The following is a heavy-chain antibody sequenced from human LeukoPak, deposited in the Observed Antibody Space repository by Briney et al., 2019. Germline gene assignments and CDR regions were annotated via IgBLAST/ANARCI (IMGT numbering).Heavy chain of an antibody. CDR3: ARDLDPTHAFDI. J-gene: IGHJ3*02. CDR2: ISYDGSNK. CDR1: GFTFSSYA. V-gene: IGHV3-30-3*01. Sequence: GGSLRLSCAASGFTFSSYAMHWVRQAPGKGLEWVAVISYDGSNKYYADSVKGRFTISRDNAKNSLYLQMNSLRAEDTAVYYCARDLDPTHAFDIWGQGTMVTVSS. D-gene: IGHD3-9*01.